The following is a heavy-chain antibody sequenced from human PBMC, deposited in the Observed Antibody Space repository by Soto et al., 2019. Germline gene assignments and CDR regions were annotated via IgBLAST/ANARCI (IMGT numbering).Heavy chain of an antibody. CDR3: ARGPPPTTFYDYGDSDSYYYYMDV. D-gene: IGHD4-17*01. J-gene: IGHJ6*03. CDR2: INHSGST. Sequence: SETLSLTCAVYGGSFSGYYWSWIRQPPGKGLEWIGEINHSGSTNYNPSLKSRVTISVDTSKNQFSLKLSSVTAADTAVYYCARGPPPTTFYDYGDSDSYYYYMDVWGKGTTVTVSS. V-gene: IGHV4-34*01. CDR1: GGSFSGYY.